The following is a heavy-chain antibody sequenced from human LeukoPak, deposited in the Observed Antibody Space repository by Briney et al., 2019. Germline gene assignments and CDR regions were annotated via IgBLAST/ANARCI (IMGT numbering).Heavy chain of an antibody. D-gene: IGHD1-26*01. Sequence: ASVKVSCKVSGYTLTELSMHWVRQAPGKGLEWMGGFDPEDGGTIYAQKFQGRVTMTEDTSTDTAYMELSSLRSEDTAVYYCAPGRYSGSYHRPGLGDYWGQGTLVTVSS. CDR2: FDPEDGGT. J-gene: IGHJ4*02. CDR1: GYTLTELS. CDR3: APGRYSGSYHRPGLGDY. V-gene: IGHV1-24*01.